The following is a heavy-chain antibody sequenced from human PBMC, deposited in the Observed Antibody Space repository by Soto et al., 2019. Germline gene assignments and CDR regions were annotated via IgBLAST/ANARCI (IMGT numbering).Heavy chain of an antibody. V-gene: IGHV4-30-4*01. D-gene: IGHD4-17*01. CDR1: GASISTTNYY. Sequence: QVQLQESGPGLVEPSQTLSLTCTVSGASISTTNYYWSWIRQPPGKGLEWIGYIYQSGTTYYNPSLKSRVTISLDTSKNQFFLKLTSVTAADAAVYFCVRDNYGDYDYWGQGTLVTVSS. CDR3: VRDNYGDYDY. J-gene: IGHJ4*02. CDR2: IYQSGTT.